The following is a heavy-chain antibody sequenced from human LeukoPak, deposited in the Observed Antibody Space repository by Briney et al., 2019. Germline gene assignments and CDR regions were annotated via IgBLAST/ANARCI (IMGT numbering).Heavy chain of an antibody. J-gene: IGHJ4*02. CDR3: AKDSTHMVLDDY. CDR2: ISGDGGST. Sequence: GGSLRLSCAASGFTFSNAWMSWVRQAPGKGLEWVSLISGDGGSTYYADSVKGRFTISRDNSKNSLYLQMNSLRTEDTALYYCAKDSTHMVLDDYWGQGTLVTVSS. V-gene: IGHV3-43*02. CDR1: GFTFSNAW. D-gene: IGHD3-10*01.